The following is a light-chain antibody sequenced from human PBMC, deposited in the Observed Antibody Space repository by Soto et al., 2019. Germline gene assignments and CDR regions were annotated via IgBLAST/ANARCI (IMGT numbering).Light chain of an antibody. V-gene: IGKV3-20*01. CDR1: QSVSRFY. CDR3: HQYGSSPPYS. Sequence: EIVLTQSPGTLSLSPGERATLSCRASQSVSRFYLAWYQQKPGQAPRLLMYGASSRATGIPDRFSGSGSGTDFTLTISRLEPEDLAVYYCHQYGSSPPYSFGQGTNLEIK. CDR2: GAS. J-gene: IGKJ2*01.